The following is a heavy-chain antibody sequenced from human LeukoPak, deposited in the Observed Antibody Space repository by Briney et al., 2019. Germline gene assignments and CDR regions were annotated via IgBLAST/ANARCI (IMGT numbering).Heavy chain of an antibody. Sequence: ASVEVSCKACGYTFTSYGISWVRQAPGQGLEWMGWTSAYNGNTNYAQKLQGRVTMTTDTSTSTAYMELRSLRSDDTAVYYCARSGKRYSYGLGQFDYWGQGTLVTVSS. CDR2: TSAYNGNT. V-gene: IGHV1-18*01. D-gene: IGHD5-18*01. J-gene: IGHJ4*02. CDR3: ARSGKRYSYGLGQFDY. CDR1: GYTFTSYG.